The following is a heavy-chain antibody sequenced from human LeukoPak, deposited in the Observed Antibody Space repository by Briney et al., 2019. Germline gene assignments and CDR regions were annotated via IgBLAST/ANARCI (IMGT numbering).Heavy chain of an antibody. CDR3: AELGYCSGGSCYEYYFDY. D-gene: IGHD2-15*01. V-gene: IGHV3-23*01. CDR2: ISGSGVST. CDR1: GFTFSSYA. Sequence: GGSLRLSCVASGFTFSSYAMSWVRQAPGKGLEWVSAISGSGVSTYYAASVKARFTISRDNSKNTLYLQMNSLRAEDTAVYYCAELGYCSGGSCYEYYFDYWGQGALVTVSS. J-gene: IGHJ4*02.